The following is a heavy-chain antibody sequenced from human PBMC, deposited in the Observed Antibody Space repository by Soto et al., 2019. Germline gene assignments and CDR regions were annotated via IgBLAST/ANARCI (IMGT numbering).Heavy chain of an antibody. J-gene: IGHJ5*02. CDR1: GFSLSTSGXX. Sequence: QITLQESGPMLLKPTQTLTLTCTFSGFSLSTSGXXXXXXXXXXXKAXXWLXLIFWNDDKRYSPSLKSRLSITKDTSKNQVVLTLNNVGPVDTXXXXXXXXXXXXXXXXXXXXXXXXFXXXGQGTLVTVSS. CDR3: XXXXXXXXXXXXXXXXXXXFXX. V-gene: IGHV2-5*01. CDR2: IFWNDDK.